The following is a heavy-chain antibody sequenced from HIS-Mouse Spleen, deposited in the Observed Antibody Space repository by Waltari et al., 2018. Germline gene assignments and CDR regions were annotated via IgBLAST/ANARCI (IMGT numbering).Heavy chain of an antibody. J-gene: IGHJ2*01. D-gene: IGHD6-13*01. V-gene: IGHV4-39*07. CDR2: IYYSGST. CDR3: AREIPYSSSWYDWYFDL. Sequence: QLQLQESGPGLVKPSETLSLTCTVSGGSIRSRSYYGGWIRQPPGKGLEWIGSIYYSGSTYYNPSLKSRVTISVDTSKNQFSLKLSSVTAADTAVYYCAREIPYSSSWYDWYFDLWGRGTLVTVSS. CDR1: GGSIRSRSYY.